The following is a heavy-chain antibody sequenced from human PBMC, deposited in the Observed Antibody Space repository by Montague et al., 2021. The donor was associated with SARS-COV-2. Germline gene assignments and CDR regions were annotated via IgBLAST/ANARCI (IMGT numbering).Heavy chain of an antibody. Sequence: TLSLTCTVSGGSTSSGSYYWSWIRQPAGKGLEWIGRIYTSGSTNYNPSLKSRVTISVDTSKNQFSLKLSSVTAADTVVYYCARADFWSGYLYFDYWGQGTLVTVSS. CDR3: ARADFWSGYLYFDY. J-gene: IGHJ4*02. D-gene: IGHD3-3*01. CDR2: IYTSGST. V-gene: IGHV4-61*02. CDR1: GGSTSSGSYY.